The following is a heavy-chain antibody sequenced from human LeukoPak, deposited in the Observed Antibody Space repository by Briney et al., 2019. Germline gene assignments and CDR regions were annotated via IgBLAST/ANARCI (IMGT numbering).Heavy chain of an antibody. J-gene: IGHJ4*02. CDR1: GFTFSSYA. D-gene: IGHD5-24*01. Sequence: PGGSLRLSCAASGFTFSSYAMSWVRQAPGKGLEWVSAIIGNGGGTYYADSVKGRFTVSRDNSKNTLYLQINSLRAEDTAVYYCAKTIQRPYYFDYWGQGTLVIVSP. V-gene: IGHV3-23*01. CDR2: IIGNGGGT. CDR3: AKTIQRPYYFDY.